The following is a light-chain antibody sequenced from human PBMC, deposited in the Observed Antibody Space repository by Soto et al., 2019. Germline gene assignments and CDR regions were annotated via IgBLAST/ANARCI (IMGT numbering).Light chain of an antibody. V-gene: IGLV2-14*01. CDR3: TSYTSSSTYV. CDR2: EVR. J-gene: IGLJ1*01. Sequence: QSVLTQPASVSGSPGQSITISCTGTSSDVGGYNYVSWYQQHPGKAPKLLIYEVRHRPSGISNRFSGSKSGNTASLTISGLQAEDEADFYCTSYTSSSTYVFGTGTKLNVL. CDR1: SSDVGGYNY.